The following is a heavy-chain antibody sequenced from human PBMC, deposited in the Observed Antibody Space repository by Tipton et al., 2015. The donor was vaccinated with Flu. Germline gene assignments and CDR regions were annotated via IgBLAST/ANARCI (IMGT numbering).Heavy chain of an antibody. CDR3: ARGSGSGTFVIFDY. CDR2: IYYSGRS. Sequence: TLSLTCSVSGDSMSIGGYYWTWIRQRPGKGPEWIGYIYYSGRSLYTPSLKSRLTISVDTSKNQFSLSLSSVTAADTAVYYCARGSGSGTFVIFDYWGQGTLVAVSS. J-gene: IGHJ4*02. CDR1: GDSMSIGGYY. V-gene: IGHV4-31*03. D-gene: IGHD3-10*01.